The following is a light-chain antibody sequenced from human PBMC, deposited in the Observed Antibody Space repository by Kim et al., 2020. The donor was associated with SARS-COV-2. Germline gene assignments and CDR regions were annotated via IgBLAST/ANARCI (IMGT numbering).Light chain of an antibody. V-gene: IGLV3-21*02. J-gene: IGLJ1*01. CDR1: NIGSKS. Sequence: SGQPARITCGANNIGSKSVHWYQQTPGHAPVLLIYHDTDRPSGIPERFSGSNSGNTATLTISRFEAGDEANYYCQVLDSSRDHFVFGTGTKVTVL. CDR3: QVLDSSRDHFV. CDR2: HDT.